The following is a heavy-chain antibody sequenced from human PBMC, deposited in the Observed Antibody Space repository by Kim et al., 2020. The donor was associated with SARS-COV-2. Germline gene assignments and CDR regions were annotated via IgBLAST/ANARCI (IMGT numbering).Heavy chain of an antibody. CDR3: ARVMRDSSYSTPDY. V-gene: IGHV3-33*01. D-gene: IGHD2-15*01. J-gene: IGHJ4*02. CDR2: IWYDGNDK. CDR1: GFIFSNYG. Sequence: GGSLRLSCAASGFIFSNYGMHWVRLAPGKGLEWLAVIWYDGNDKYYADSVKGRLTVSRDNSKNTLYMEVNSLRVEDTAVYYCARVMRDSSYSTPDYWGLGTLVTVSS.